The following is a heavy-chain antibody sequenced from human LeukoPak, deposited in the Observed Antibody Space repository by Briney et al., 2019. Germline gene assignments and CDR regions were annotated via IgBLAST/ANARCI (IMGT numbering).Heavy chain of an antibody. J-gene: IGHJ3*02. CDR1: GFTLSSYT. Sequence: GGSLRLSCAASGFTLSSYTMNWVRQAPGKGLEWVSSINSRSSNIYYADSVKGRFTISRDNAKNSLYLQMNSLRAEDTALYYCARAVSPGAFDIWGQGTMVTVSP. CDR3: ARAVSPGAFDI. CDR2: INSRSSNI. V-gene: IGHV3-21*01. D-gene: IGHD2-8*01.